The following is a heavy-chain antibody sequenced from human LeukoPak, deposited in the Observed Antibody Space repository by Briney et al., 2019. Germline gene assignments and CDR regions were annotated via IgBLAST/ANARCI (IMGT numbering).Heavy chain of an antibody. Sequence: GASVKVSCKASGYTFTSYGISWVRQAPGQGLEWMGWISAYNGNTNYAQKLQGRVTMTTDTSTSTAYMELRSLRSDDTAVYYCAREGATSSSWSMGGWFDPWGQGTLVTVSS. V-gene: IGHV1-18*01. CDR3: AREGATSSSWSMGGWFDP. J-gene: IGHJ5*02. CDR2: ISAYNGNT. CDR1: GYTFTSYG. D-gene: IGHD6-13*01.